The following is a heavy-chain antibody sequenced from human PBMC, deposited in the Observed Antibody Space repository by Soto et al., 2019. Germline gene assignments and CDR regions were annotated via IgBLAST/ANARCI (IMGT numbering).Heavy chain of an antibody. CDR1: GDAFTNYG. J-gene: IGHJ4*02. Sequence: QVQLVQSGVAVKMPGASVKLSCTTYGDAFTNYGVTWVRQVSGQGLAWIGWVSGYNRNTNDAQKFEDRVIMTNDTSTNTAHMELRSLRSDDTGIYYCARERQWGPLSYWGRGTLLTVSP. D-gene: IGHD6-19*01. CDR3: ARERQWGPLSY. V-gene: IGHV1-18*01. CDR2: VSGYNRNT.